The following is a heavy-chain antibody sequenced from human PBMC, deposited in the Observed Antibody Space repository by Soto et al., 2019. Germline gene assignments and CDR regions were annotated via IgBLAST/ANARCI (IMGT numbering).Heavy chain of an antibody. Sequence: DTLSLTCAVSGYSISSGHYWGWIRQPPGKGLEWIGSTYHSCSTYYNPSLKSRVTMSVDTSKNQFSLRLSSVTAADTAVYYCARAARQGQYYYYYYAMDVWGQGTTVTVSS. J-gene: IGHJ6*02. CDR2: TYHSCST. CDR3: ARAARQGQYYYYYYAMDV. V-gene: IGHV4-38-2*01. D-gene: IGHD6-6*01. CDR1: GYSISSGHY.